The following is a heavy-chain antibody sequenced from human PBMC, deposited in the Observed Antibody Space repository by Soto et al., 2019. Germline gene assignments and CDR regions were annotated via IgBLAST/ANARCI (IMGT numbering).Heavy chain of an antibody. CDR2: INHSGST. D-gene: IGHD2-2*01. J-gene: IGHJ3*02. CDR3: ARGRGYCSSTSCYGHAFDI. V-gene: IGHV4-34*01. Sequence: PSETLSLTCAVYGGSFSGYYWSWIRQPPGKGLEWIGEINHSGSTNYNPSLKSRVTISVDTSKNQFSLKLSSVTAADTAVYYCARGRGYCSSTSCYGHAFDIWGQGTMVTVSS. CDR1: GGSFSGYY.